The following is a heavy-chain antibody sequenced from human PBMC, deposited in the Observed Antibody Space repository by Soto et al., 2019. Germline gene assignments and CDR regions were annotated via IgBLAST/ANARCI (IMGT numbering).Heavy chain of an antibody. Sequence: EVQLVESGGGLVQPGGSLRLSCTASGFTFSDSWMTWVRQAPGKGLEWVARIKPDESEKKYADSVKGRFSISRDNAKNSMDLQLDSLRCEDTAVYYCVRGGSTYASWGQGTLVTVSS. J-gene: IGHJ5*02. CDR3: VRGGSTYAS. CDR1: GFTFSDSW. D-gene: IGHD4-4*01. V-gene: IGHV3-7*01. CDR2: IKPDESEK.